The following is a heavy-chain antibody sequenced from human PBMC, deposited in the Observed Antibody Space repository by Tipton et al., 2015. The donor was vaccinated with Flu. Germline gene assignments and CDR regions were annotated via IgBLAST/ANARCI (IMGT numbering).Heavy chain of an antibody. V-gene: IGHV3-30*02. J-gene: IGHJ4*02. D-gene: IGHD6-19*01. Sequence: SLRLSCAASGFTSSDYWMHWVRRAPGKGLEWVAFIRYDGNNEYYADSVKGRFTISRDNSKSTLYLQMNSLRAEDTAVYYCAKDRQWLTPTQFDYWGQGTLVTVSS. CDR3: AKDRQWLTPTQFDY. CDR1: GFTSSDYW. CDR2: IRYDGNNE.